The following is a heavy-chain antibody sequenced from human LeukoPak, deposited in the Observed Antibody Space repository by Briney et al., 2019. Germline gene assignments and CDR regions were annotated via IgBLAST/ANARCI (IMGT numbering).Heavy chain of an antibody. D-gene: IGHD6-19*01. Sequence: SVKVSCKASGGTFSSYAISWVRQAPGQGLEWMGRIIPILGIANYAQKFQGRVTITADKSTSTAYMELSSLRSEDTAVYYCARVVRSEQWLVRGTFDYWGQGTLVTVSS. J-gene: IGHJ4*02. CDR2: IIPILGIA. V-gene: IGHV1-69*04. CDR3: ARVVRSEQWLVRGTFDY. CDR1: GGTFSSYA.